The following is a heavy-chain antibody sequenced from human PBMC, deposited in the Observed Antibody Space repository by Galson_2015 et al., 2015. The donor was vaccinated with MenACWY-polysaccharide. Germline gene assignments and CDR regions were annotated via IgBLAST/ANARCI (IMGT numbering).Heavy chain of an antibody. CDR1: GFTFSSYR. Sequence: SLRLSCAASGFTFSSYRMSWVRQAPGKGLEWVANIKQDGSEKYYVDSVKGRFTISRDNAKNSLYLQMNSLRAEDTAVYYCASQFASSTSCYYFDYWGPGTLVTVSS. V-gene: IGHV3-7*03. CDR2: IKQDGSEK. D-gene: IGHD2-2*01. CDR3: ASQFASSTSCYYFDY. J-gene: IGHJ4*02.